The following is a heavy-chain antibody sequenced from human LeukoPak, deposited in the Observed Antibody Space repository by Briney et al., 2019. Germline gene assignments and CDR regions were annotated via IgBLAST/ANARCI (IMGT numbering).Heavy chain of an antibody. CDR1: GFTFGDYW. CDR3: ARALGYSSGWYSPYYYYGMDV. J-gene: IGHJ6*02. Sequence: GGSLRLSCAASGFTFGDYWMSWVRQAPGKGLEWVANIKQDGSEKYYVDSVKGRFTISRDNAKNSLYLQMNSLRAEDTAVYYCARALGYSSGWYSPYYYYGMDVWGQGTTVTVSS. V-gene: IGHV3-7*01. CDR2: IKQDGSEK. D-gene: IGHD6-19*01.